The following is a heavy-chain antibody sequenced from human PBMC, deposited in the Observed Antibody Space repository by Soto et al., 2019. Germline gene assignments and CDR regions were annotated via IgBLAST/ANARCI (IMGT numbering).Heavy chain of an antibody. Sequence: EVQLVESGGGLVQPGGSLRLSCAASGFTFSASWMSWVRQAPGKGLEWVANIDQDGTVRYYVDSVEGRFTISRDNAKVSLYLQMNNLRAEDTAVDYCVNKVGLWFSDSWRQGTMVTVSS. CDR1: GFTFSASW. D-gene: IGHD3-10*01. V-gene: IGHV3-7*01. CDR2: IDQDGTVR. J-gene: IGHJ4*02. CDR3: VNKVGLWFSDS.